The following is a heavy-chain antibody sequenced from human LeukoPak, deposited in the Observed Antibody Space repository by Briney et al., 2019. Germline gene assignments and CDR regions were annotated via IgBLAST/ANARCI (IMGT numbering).Heavy chain of an antibody. CDR3: ARARPRGTALDY. V-gene: IGHV1-2*06. J-gene: IGHJ4*02. D-gene: IGHD6-13*01. CDR2: INPNSGGT. Sequence: ASVKVSCKASGYTFTCYYMHWVRQAPGQGLEWMGRINPNSGGTNYAQKFQGRVTMTRDTSISTAYMELSRLRSDDTAVYYCARARPRGTALDYWGQGTLVTVSS. CDR1: GYTFTCYY.